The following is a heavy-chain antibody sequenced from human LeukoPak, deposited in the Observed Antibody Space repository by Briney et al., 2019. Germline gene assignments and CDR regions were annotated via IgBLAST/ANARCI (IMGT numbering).Heavy chain of an antibody. CDR3: ARTLRPGSSYGYYYGMDV. CDR1: GFTFSRYA. CDR2: ISHDGSNK. J-gene: IGHJ6*02. D-gene: IGHD3-10*01. V-gene: IGHV3-30-3*01. Sequence: GRSLRLSCAASGFTFSRYAIHWVRQAPGKGLEWVAVISHDGSNKYYADSVKGRFTISRDNAKNSLYLRMNSLRAEDTAVYYCARTLRPGSSYGYYYGMDVWGQGTTVTVSS.